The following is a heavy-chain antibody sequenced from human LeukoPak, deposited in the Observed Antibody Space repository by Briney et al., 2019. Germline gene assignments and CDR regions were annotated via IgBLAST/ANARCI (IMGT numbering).Heavy chain of an antibody. V-gene: IGHV3-48*01. D-gene: IGHD2-2*01. Sequence: GGSLRLSCAASGFTFSSYSMNWVRQAPGKGLEWVSYISSSSSTIYYADSVKGRFTISRDNAKNSLYLQMNSLRAEDTAVYYCARDGDQLLSGYYYMDVWGKGTTVTVSS. CDR3: ARDGDQLLSGYYYMDV. J-gene: IGHJ6*03. CDR1: GFTFSSYS. CDR2: ISSSSSTI.